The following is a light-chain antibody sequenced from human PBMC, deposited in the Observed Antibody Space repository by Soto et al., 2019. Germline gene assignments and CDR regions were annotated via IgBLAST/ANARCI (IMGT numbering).Light chain of an antibody. CDR3: QQYNNWPPGIT. Sequence: IQMTQSPSSLSASVGDRFTITCLSSQSISSYLNWYQQKPGTAPRLLIYDTSNLEDGVPSTFSGSGSGTEFTLTISSLQSEDFAVYYCQQYNNWPPGITFGQGTRLEI. CDR2: DTS. J-gene: IGKJ5*01. CDR1: QSISSY. V-gene: IGKV1D-13*01.